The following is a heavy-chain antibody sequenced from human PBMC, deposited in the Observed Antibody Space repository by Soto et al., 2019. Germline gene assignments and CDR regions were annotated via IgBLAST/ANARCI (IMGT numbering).Heavy chain of an antibody. J-gene: IGHJ6*02. V-gene: IGHV3-30-3*01. CDR2: ISYDGSNK. Sequence: QVQLVESGGGVVQPGRSLRLSCAASGFTFSSYAMHWVRQAPGKGLEWVAVISYDGSNKYYADSVKGRFTISRDNSKNTLYLQMNSLRAEDTAVYYCARAPRGPRYYYYYYGMDVWGQGTTVTVSS. CDR3: ARAPRGPRYYYYYYGMDV. CDR1: GFTFSSYA. D-gene: IGHD3-10*01.